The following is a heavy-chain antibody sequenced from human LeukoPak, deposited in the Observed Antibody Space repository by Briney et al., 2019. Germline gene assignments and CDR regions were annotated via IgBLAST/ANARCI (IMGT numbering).Heavy chain of an antibody. CDR2: VNEDGRQI. D-gene: IGHD2-21*02. CDR3: ARDGGDVDY. J-gene: IGHJ4*02. Sequence: GGSLRLSCAASGFTFRSFYMSWVRQAPGKGLEWVAKVNEDGRQIYYADSVKGRFTISRDNAKNSLYLQMNSLRAEDTALYYCARDGGDVDYWGQGTLVTVSS. V-gene: IGHV3-7*03. CDR1: GFTFRSFY.